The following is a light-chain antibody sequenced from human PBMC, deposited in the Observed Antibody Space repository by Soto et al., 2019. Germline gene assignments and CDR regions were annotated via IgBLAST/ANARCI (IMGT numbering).Light chain of an antibody. CDR3: QQRSNWPRIT. Sequence: EIVLTQSPATLSLSPGERDTLSCRASQSVSSYLAWYQQKPGQAPRLLIYDASNRATGIPARFSGSGSGTDFALTISSLEPEDFSVYDCQQRSNWPRITFGQGTRLEIK. V-gene: IGKV3-11*01. J-gene: IGKJ5*01. CDR1: QSVSSY. CDR2: DAS.